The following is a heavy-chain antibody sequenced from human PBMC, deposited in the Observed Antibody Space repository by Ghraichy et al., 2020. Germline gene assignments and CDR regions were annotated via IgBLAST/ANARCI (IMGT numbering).Heavy chain of an antibody. V-gene: IGHV2-5*02. CDR3: ARRYGSGASRTYTLDY. Sequence: SGPTLVKPTQTLTLTCSLSGFSLTANGVGVAWIRQPPGKAPEWLAIIYWDDDKRYSPSLKNRLTITKDTSKNQVVLTMTNMDGEDTAVYFCARRYGSGASRTYTLDYWGQGTLVTVSS. D-gene: IGHD3-10*01. CDR2: IYWDDDK. J-gene: IGHJ4*02. CDR1: GFSLTANGVG.